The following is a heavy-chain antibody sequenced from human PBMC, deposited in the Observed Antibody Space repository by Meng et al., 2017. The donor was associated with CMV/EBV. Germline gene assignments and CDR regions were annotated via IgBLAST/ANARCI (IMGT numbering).Heavy chain of an antibody. CDR3: AREPPTWFYGSGSPSNPADH. V-gene: IGHV3-30-3*01. Sequence: FNNYAMHWVRQAPGKGLEWVAAISSDGSNEYLADSLRDRFSISRDNSRNILSLQMNSLRVEDTAVYYCAREPPTWFYGSGSPSNPADHWGRGTLVTVSS. D-gene: IGHD3-10*01. J-gene: IGHJ4*02. CDR2: ISSDGSNE. CDR1: FNNYA.